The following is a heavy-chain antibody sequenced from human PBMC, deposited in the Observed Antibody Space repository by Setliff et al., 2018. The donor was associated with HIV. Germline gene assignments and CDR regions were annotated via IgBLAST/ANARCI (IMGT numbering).Heavy chain of an antibody. V-gene: IGHV3-11*04. CDR1: GFTFSDYY. CDR2: ISWDGSST. Sequence: GGSLRLSCAGSGSGGSGFTFSDYYMSWVRQAPGKGLEWLSLISWDGSSTYYADSVKGRFTISRDNSKNSLYLQMNSLRAEDTAVYYCARWGYSRDGMDVWGQGTTVTVSS. CDR3: ARWGYSRDGMDV. J-gene: IGHJ6*02. D-gene: IGHD4-4*01.